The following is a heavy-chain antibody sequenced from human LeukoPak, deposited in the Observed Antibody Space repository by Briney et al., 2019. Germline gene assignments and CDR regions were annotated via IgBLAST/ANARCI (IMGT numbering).Heavy chain of an antibody. CDR3: ARVDRAGGLYYYYYMDV. CDR1: GGSISSYY. J-gene: IGHJ6*03. Sequence: SETLSLTCTVSGGSISSYYWSWIRQPPGKGLEWIGYIYYSGSTNYNPSLESRVTISVDTSKNQFSLKLSSVTAADTAVYYCARVDRAGGLYYYYYMDVWGKGTTVTVSS. V-gene: IGHV4-59*01. CDR2: IYYSGST. D-gene: IGHD3-16*01.